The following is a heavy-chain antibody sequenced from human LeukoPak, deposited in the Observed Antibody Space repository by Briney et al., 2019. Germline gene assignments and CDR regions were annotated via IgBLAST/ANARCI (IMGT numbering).Heavy chain of an antibody. CDR2: SYHTGST. J-gene: IGHJ4*02. CDR3: ARVRRGHFDF. Sequence: SETLSLTCAVSGDSMASSGYSWSWIRQPAGKGLEWIGRSYHTGSTNYNPSLSSRATIPVDTSKKLFFLKLTSVTASDTAVYYCARVRRGHFDFWGQGTLVTVSS. V-gene: IGHV4-61*02. CDR1: GDSMASSGYS. D-gene: IGHD5-24*01.